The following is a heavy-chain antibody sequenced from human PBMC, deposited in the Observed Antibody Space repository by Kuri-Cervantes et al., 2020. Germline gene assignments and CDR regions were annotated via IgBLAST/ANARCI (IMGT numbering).Heavy chain of an antibody. Sequence: GESLKISCAASGFTFSGSAMHWVRQASGKGLEWVGRIRSKANSYATAYAASVKGRFTISRDDSKNTAYLQMNSLKTEDTAVYYCTRLYGEPDWCYYYGMDVWGQGTTVTVSS. CDR1: GFTFSGSA. V-gene: IGHV3-73*01. D-gene: IGHD4-17*01. CDR2: IRSKANSYAT. CDR3: TRLYGEPDWCYYYGMDV. J-gene: IGHJ6*02.